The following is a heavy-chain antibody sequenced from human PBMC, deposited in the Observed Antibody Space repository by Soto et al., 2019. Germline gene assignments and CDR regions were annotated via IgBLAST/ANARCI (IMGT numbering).Heavy chain of an antibody. CDR2: ISAYNGNT. J-gene: IGHJ4*02. D-gene: IGHD2-15*01. CDR1: GYTFTSYG. Sequence: QVQLVQSGAEVKKPGASVQVSCKASGYTFTSYGIGWVRQAPGQVLAWMGWISAYNGNTNYAQKLQGRVTMTTDTSTSTAYMELSSLRSDDTAVYYWAGDSASGGSCYSGPLGYWCQGTLVTVSS. V-gene: IGHV1-18*01. CDR3: AGDSASGGSCYSGPLGY.